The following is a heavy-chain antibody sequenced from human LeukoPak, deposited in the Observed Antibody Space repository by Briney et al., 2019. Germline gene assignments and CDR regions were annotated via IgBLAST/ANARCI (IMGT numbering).Heavy chain of an antibody. Sequence: SETLSLTCAVYGGSFSGYYWSWIRQVPGKGLEWIGYIFYTGITYYNPSLKSRVTISVDTSKTQFSLRLSSVTAADTAVYYCARESEAVAGSADNWFDPCGQGTLVTVSS. J-gene: IGHJ5*02. D-gene: IGHD6-19*01. V-gene: IGHV4-59*01. CDR1: GGSFSGYY. CDR2: IFYTGIT. CDR3: ARESEAVAGSADNWFDP.